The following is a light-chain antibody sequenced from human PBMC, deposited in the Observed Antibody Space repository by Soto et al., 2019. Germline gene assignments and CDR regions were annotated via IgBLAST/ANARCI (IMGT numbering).Light chain of an antibody. CDR1: QSISSY. J-gene: IGKJ5*01. V-gene: IGKV1-39*01. CDR3: QQNYSTPVT. CDR2: AAS. Sequence: DIQMTQSPSSLSASVGDRVTITCRASQSISSYLNWYQQKPGKAPKLLIYAASSLQSGVPSRFSPSGSGTAFTLTISSLPPEDFATYFCQQNYSTPVTFGQGTRLEIK.